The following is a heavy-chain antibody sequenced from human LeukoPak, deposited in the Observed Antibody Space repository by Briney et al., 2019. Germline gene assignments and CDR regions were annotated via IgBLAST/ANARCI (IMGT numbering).Heavy chain of an antibody. CDR2: ITPSDGST. CDR1: GFTFSSFA. J-gene: IGHJ6*02. Sequence: GGSLRLSCAASGFTFSSFAMSWVRQAPGKGLEWVSVITPSDGSTYYSDSVWGRFTISRDNSKNTMYLQMNSLRAEDTAVYYCAKAQTMTMVTTVFYYGMDVWGQGTTVIVSS. CDR3: AKAQTMTMVTTVFYYGMDV. V-gene: IGHV3-23*01. D-gene: IGHD4-17*01.